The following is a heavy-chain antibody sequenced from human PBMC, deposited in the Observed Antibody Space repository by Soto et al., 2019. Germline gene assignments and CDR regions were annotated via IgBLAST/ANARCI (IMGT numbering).Heavy chain of an antibody. J-gene: IGHJ2*01. D-gene: IGHD4-4*01. V-gene: IGHV3-30-3*01. Sequence: PGGSLRLSCAASGFTFSSYAMHWVRQAPGKGQEWVAVISYDGSNKYYASSVKGRFTISRDNSKNTLYLQMNSLRTEDTSVYYCARPLWRDDYNWGYFDLWGRGTLVTVSS. CDR2: ISYDGSNK. CDR1: GFTFSSYA. CDR3: ARPLWRDDYNWGYFDL.